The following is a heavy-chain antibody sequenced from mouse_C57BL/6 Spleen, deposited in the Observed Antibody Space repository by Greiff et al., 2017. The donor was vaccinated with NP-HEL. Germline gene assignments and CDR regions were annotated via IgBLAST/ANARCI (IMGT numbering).Heavy chain of an antibody. J-gene: IGHJ3*01. CDR1: GYTFTSYW. CDR3: ARSEVVEAWFAY. Sequence: VQLQQPGAELVKPGASVKLSCKASGYTFTSYWMHWVKQRPGRGLEWIGRIDPNSGGPKDNEKFKSKATLTVDKPSSTAYMQLSSLTSEDSEVYYWARSEVVEAWFAYWGQGTLVTVSA. V-gene: IGHV1-72*01. D-gene: IGHD1-1*01. CDR2: IDPNSGGP.